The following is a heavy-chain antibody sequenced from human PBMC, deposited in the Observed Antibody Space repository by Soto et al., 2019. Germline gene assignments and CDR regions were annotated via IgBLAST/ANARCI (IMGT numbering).Heavy chain of an antibody. CDR1: GFAFSSYY. J-gene: IGHJ5*02. V-gene: IGHV3-74*01. CDR2: INGDGSST. CDR3: ARDQTTGDWCDA. D-gene: IGHD4-17*01. Sequence: PGGSLRLSCGASGFAFSSYYMHWVRQAPGKGLVWVSRINGDGSSTNYADSVKGRFTISRDNAKNTLYLQMNSLRAEDTAVYYCARDQTTGDWCDAWGQGTLGTVS.